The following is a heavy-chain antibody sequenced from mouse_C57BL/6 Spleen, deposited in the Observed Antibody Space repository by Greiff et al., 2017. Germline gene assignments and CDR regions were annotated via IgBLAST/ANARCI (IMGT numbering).Heavy chain of an antibody. V-gene: IGHV1-72*01. J-gene: IGHJ4*01. CDR2: IDPNSGGT. Sequence: QVQLKQPGAELVKPGASVKLSCKASGYTFTSYWMHWVKQRPGRGLEWIGRIDPNSGGTKYNEKFKSKATLTVDKPSSTAYMQLSSVTSVDSAVYYCARKGGAMDYWGQGTSVTVSS. CDR1: GYTFTSYW. CDR3: ARKGGAMDY.